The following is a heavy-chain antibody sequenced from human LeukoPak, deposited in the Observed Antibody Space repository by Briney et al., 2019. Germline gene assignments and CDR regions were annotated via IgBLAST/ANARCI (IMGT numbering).Heavy chain of an antibody. CDR3: AGSRRGYSHGYDY. V-gene: IGHV5-51*01. CDR1: GYSFSSYW. D-gene: IGHD5-18*01. Sequence: GESLKISCKGSGYSFSSYWIGWVRQMPGKGLEWMGIIYPGDSDTRYSPSFQGQVTISADKSISTAYLQWSSLKASDTSIYYCAGSRRGYSHGYDYWGQGTLVTVSS. J-gene: IGHJ4*02. CDR2: IYPGDSDT.